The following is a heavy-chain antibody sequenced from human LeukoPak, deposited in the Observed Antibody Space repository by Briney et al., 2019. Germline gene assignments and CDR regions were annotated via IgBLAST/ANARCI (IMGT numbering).Heavy chain of an antibody. CDR1: GYTFTKYW. J-gene: IGHJ2*01. Sequence: GASLQISCEGSGYTFTKYWIGWVRQLPGKGLEWMGIIHPGDSHTWYSPSFQGQVTISADKSISMAYLQWSSLKASDTAMYFCARQPGMTAKSWYFDLWGRGTLVTVSS. D-gene: IGHD2-2*01. CDR3: ARQPGMTAKSWYFDL. CDR2: IHPGDSHT. V-gene: IGHV5-51*01.